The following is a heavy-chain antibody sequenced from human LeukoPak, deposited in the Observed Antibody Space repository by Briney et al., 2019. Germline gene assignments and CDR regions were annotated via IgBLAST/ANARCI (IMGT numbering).Heavy chain of an antibody. Sequence: PGGSLRLSCAASGFTFSSYSMTWVRQAPGKGLEWLSSFTSRSRSIYYADSVKGRFTISRDNAKNLLYLQMNSLRAEDTAVYYCARGGRFLEWLLYLYYFDYWGQGTLVTVSP. CDR3: ARGGRFLEWLLYLYYFDY. D-gene: IGHD3-3*01. V-gene: IGHV3-21*06. J-gene: IGHJ4*02. CDR2: FTSRSRSI. CDR1: GFTFSSYS.